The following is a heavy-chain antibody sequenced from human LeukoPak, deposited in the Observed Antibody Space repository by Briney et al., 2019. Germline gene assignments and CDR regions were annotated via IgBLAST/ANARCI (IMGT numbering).Heavy chain of an antibody. D-gene: IGHD3-16*02. CDR2: ISAYNGNT. CDR1: GYTFTSYG. V-gene: IGHV1-18*01. J-gene: IGHJ5*02. Sequence: ASVKVSCKASGYTFTSYGISWVRQAPGQGLEWMGWISAYNGNTNYAQKLQGRVTMTTDTSTSTAYMELRSLRSGDTAVYYCARELTGGYDYVWGSYRYNWFDPWGQGTLVTVSS. CDR3: ARELTGGYDYVWGSYRYNWFDP.